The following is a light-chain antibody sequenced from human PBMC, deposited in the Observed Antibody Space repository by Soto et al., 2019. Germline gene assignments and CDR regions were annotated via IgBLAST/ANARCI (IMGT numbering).Light chain of an antibody. CDR1: SSDVGGYNY. J-gene: IGLJ1*01. Sequence: QSALTQPASVSGSPGQSITISCTGTSSDVGGYNYVSWYQQHPGKAPKLMIYEVSTRPSGVSNRFSGSKSGNTSSLTISGLQAEEEADYYCSSYTSSSTPYVFGTGTKLTVL. V-gene: IGLV2-14*01. CDR3: SSYTSSSTPYV. CDR2: EVS.